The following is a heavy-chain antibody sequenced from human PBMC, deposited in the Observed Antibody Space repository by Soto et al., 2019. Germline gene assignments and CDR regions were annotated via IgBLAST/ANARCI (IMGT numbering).Heavy chain of an antibody. CDR1: DGSFSGPY. CDR3: ARVSGIYYYGMNV. V-gene: IGHV4-34*01. J-gene: IGHJ6*02. Sequence: SATLSLTCAVYDGSFSGPYLCWIRQPPGKGLEWIGEINHSGSTNYNPSLKSRVTISVDTSKNQFSLKLSSVTAADTAVYYCARVSGIYYYGMNVWGQGTTVT. D-gene: IGHD3-10*01. CDR2: INHSGST.